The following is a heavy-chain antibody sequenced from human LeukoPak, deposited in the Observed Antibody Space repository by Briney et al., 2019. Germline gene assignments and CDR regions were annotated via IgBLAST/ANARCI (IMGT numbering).Heavy chain of an antibody. CDR1: GFTFSSYG. CDR2: IWYGGSNK. D-gene: IGHD1-26*01. J-gene: IGHJ4*02. CDR3: AKDLSSGGSYVFDY. Sequence: GGSLRLSCAASGFTFSSYGMHWVRQAPGKGLEWVAVIWYGGSNKYYAVSVKGRFTISRDNSKNTLYLQMNSLRTEDTAVYYWAKDLSSGGSYVFDYWGRGTLVTVSS. V-gene: IGHV3-30*02.